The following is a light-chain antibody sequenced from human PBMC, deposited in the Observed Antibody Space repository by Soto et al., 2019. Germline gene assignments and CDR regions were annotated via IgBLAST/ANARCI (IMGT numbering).Light chain of an antibody. J-gene: IGLJ2*01. CDR2: DVS. Sequence: QSALTQPASASGSPGRSITISCTGTSSDVGAYNYVSWYQQYPGKAPKLMIYDVSNRPSGVSNRFSGSKSGNTASLTISGLQAEDEADYYCSSYTSSSTPLFGGGTKLTVL. CDR1: SSDVGAYNY. V-gene: IGLV2-14*01. CDR3: SSYTSSSTPL.